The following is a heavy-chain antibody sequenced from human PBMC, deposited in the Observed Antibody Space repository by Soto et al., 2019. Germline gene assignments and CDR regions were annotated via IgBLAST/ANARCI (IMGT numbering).Heavy chain of an antibody. CDR3: ASDPLAGHWFDP. D-gene: IGHD3-10*01. Sequence: SETLSLTCAVSGGSISSGGYSWNWIRHPPGKGLEWIGYIYHSGSTLYNPSLKSRVTISVDKSKNQFSLKLTSVTAADMAASYCASDPLAGHWFDPWGQ. J-gene: IGHJ5*02. CDR2: IYHSGST. CDR1: GGSISSGGYS. V-gene: IGHV4-30-2*01.